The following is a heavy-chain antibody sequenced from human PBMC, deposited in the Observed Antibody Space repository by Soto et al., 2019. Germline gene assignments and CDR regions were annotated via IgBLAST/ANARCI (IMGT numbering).Heavy chain of an antibody. CDR3: ARDKYCSSTSCSGTDY. J-gene: IGHJ4*02. CDR2: ISSSSSYI. D-gene: IGHD2-2*01. V-gene: IGHV3-21*01. Sequence: GGSLRLSCAASGFTFSSYSMNWVRQAPGKGLEWVSSISSSSSYIYYADSVKGRFTISRDNAKNSLYLQMNSLRAEDKTVYYCARDKYCSSTSCSGTDYWGQGTLVTVSS. CDR1: GFTFSSYS.